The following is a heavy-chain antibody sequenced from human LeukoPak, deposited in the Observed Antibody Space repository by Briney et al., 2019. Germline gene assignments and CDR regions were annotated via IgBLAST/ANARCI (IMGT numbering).Heavy chain of an antibody. J-gene: IGHJ4*02. CDR2: ISGSGGST. D-gene: IGHD3-10*01. CDR3: AKDTGLSWRGVIPY. Sequence: GGSLRLSCAASGFIFSSFAMSWVRQAPGKGLEWVSTISGSGGSTYYADSVKGRFTISRDNSKNTLYLQVNSLRAEDTAVYYCAKDTGLSWRGVIPYWGQGTLVTVSS. CDR1: GFIFSSFA. V-gene: IGHV3-23*01.